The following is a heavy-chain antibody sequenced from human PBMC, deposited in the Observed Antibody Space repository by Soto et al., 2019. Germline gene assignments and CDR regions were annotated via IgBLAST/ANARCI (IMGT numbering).Heavy chain of an antibody. CDR2: ISYDGSNK. J-gene: IGHJ1*01. CDR1: GFTFSSYG. V-gene: IGHV3-30*18. CDR3: AKGKSPLH. Sequence: GGSLRLSCAASGFTFSSYGMHWVRQAPGKGLEWVAVISYDGSNKYYADSVKGRFTISRDNSKNTMYLQMNSLRADDTAVYYCAKGKSPLHLCQGTLVTGSS.